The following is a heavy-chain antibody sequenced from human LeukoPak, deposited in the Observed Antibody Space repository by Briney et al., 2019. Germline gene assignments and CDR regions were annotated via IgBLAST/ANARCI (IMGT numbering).Heavy chain of an antibody. J-gene: IGHJ4*02. Sequence: QPGGSLRLSCAASGFTFSSYGMHWVRQAPGKGLEWVAVIWSDGSDRNYAGSVRGRFTISRDNSQDTLYLQMNTLRVEDTAVYYCAGSIPVAGLEYWGQGTLVTVSS. CDR3: AGSIPVAGLEY. CDR2: IWSDGSDR. CDR1: GFTFSSYG. V-gene: IGHV3-33*01. D-gene: IGHD6-19*01.